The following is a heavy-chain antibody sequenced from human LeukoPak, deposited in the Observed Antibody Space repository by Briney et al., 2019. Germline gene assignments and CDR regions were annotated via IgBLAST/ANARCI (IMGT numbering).Heavy chain of an antibody. D-gene: IGHD2-2*02. Sequence: GGSLRLSCVASGFTFSSYVMSWVRQAPGKGLEWVSYISSSGSTMYYADSVKGRFTISRDNAKNSLYPQMNSLRAEDTAVYYCAALCSSTSCYTRWFDPWGQGTLVTVSS. CDR2: ISSSGSTM. CDR3: AALCSSTSCYTRWFDP. CDR1: GFTFSSYV. J-gene: IGHJ5*02. V-gene: IGHV3-48*03.